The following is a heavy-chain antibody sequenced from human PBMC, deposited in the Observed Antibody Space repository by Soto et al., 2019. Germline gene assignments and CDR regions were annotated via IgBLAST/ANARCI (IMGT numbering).Heavy chain of an antibody. CDR2: IIPIFGTA. D-gene: IGHD3-22*01. CDR3: ARDLHYYDSSGYYQGGDYYYYGMDV. V-gene: IGHV1-69*06. J-gene: IGHJ6*02. Sequence: GASVKVSCKASGGTFSSYAISWVRQAPGQGLEWMGGIIPIFGTANYAQKFQGRVTITADKSMSTAYMELSSLRSEDTAVYYCARDLHYYDSSGYYQGGDYYYYGMDVWGQGTTVTVSS. CDR1: GGTFSSYA.